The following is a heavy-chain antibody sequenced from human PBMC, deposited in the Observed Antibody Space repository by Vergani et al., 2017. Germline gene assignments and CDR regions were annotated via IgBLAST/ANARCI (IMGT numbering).Heavy chain of an antibody. CDR1: GFTFDDYA. Sequence: EVQLVESGGGLVQPGRSLRLSCAASGFTFDDYAMHWVRQAPGKGLEWVSGISWNSGSIGYADSVKGRFTFSRDNAKNSLYLDMSSLRAEDTAVYYCVRDVRVSRTWGQGTLVAVSS. CDR2: ISWNSGSI. J-gene: IGHJ3*01. V-gene: IGHV3-9*01. CDR3: VRDVRVSRT.